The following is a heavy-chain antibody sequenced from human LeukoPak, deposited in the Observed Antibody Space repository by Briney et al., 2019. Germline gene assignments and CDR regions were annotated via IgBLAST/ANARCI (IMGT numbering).Heavy chain of an antibody. J-gene: IGHJ6*02. CDR2: IIPIFGTA. CDR3: ARVAHDYSNYAGYMDV. Sequence: ASVKVSCKASGGTFSSYAISWVRQAPGQGLEWMGGIIPIFGTANYAQKFQGRVTITADESTSTAYMELSSLGSEDTAVYYCARVAHDYSNYAGYMDVWGQGTTVTVSS. D-gene: IGHD4-11*01. CDR1: GGTFSSYA. V-gene: IGHV1-69*13.